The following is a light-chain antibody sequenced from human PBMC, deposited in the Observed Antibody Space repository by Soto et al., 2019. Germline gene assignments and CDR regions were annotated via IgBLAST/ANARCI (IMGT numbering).Light chain of an antibody. Sequence: DIQITHSPSTLSASVVDRVTITFLASQGISSFLAWYQQKPGKAPNLLVYAASTLQSGVPSRFSGSGSETDFTLTISGLQPEDVATYYCQKLNSYPLNFGGGTKVDIK. CDR3: QKLNSYPLN. CDR1: QGISSF. CDR2: AAS. J-gene: IGKJ4*01. V-gene: IGKV1-9*01.